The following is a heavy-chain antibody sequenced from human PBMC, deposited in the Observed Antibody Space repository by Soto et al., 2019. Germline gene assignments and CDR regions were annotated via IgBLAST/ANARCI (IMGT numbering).Heavy chain of an antibody. CDR2: IWYDGSNK. V-gene: IGHV3-33*01. D-gene: IGHD3-22*01. CDR3: ARCSSGYVDAFDI. Sequence: GGSLRLSCAASGFTFSSYGMHWVRQAPGKGLEWVAVIWYDGSNKYYADSVEGRFTISRDNSKNTLYLQMNSLRAEDTAVYYCARCSSGYVDAFDIWGQGTMVTVSS. J-gene: IGHJ3*02. CDR1: GFTFSSYG.